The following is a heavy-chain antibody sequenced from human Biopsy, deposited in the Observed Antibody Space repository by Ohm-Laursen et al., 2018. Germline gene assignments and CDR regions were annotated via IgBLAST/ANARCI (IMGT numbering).Heavy chain of an antibody. J-gene: IGHJ3*02. Sequence: GTLSLTCTVSGDSINNYYWSWIRQPAGKGLEWIGRIYTSGSPNYNLSLESRVTMSVDTPKDQFSLNLRSVTAADTAVYYCARGTGRYYVYGAFDIWGQGTVVTVSS. CDR1: GDSINNYY. CDR3: ARGTGRYYVYGAFDI. D-gene: IGHD1-26*01. V-gene: IGHV4-4*07. CDR2: IYTSGSP.